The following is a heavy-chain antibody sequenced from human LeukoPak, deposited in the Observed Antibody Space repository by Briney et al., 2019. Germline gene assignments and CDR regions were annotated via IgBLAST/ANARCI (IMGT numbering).Heavy chain of an antibody. CDR3: ATGWSHHTY. V-gene: IGHV3-7*01. J-gene: IGHJ4*02. D-gene: IGHD3-3*01. CDR1: GFSFSSYW. CDR2: IKEGGSEK. Sequence: GSLRLSCAASGFSFSSYWMSWVRQAPGKGLEWVANIKEGGSEKYSVGSVKGRFTISRDNTKNSLFLEVNSLRAEDTAVYYCATGWSHHTYWGQGTLVTVSS.